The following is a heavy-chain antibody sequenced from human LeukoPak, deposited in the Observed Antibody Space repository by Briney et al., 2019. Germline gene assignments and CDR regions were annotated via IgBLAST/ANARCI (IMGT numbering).Heavy chain of an antibody. Sequence: PSETLSLTCDVYGGSFSGYYWSWIRQPPGKGLEWIGEINHSGSTKYNPSLKSRVTISVDTSKNQFSLKLRSVTAADTAVYYCARCRLYDFWSGSSFDYWGRGTLVTVSS. J-gene: IGHJ4*02. V-gene: IGHV4-34*01. CDR1: GGSFSGYY. CDR2: INHSGST. D-gene: IGHD3-3*01. CDR3: ARCRLYDFWSGSSFDY.